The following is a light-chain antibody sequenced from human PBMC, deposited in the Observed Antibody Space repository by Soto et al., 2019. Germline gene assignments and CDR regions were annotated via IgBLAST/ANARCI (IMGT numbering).Light chain of an antibody. J-gene: IGKJ3*01. CDR3: QQYGSSLFT. Sequence: EIVLTQSPGTLSLSPGERATLSCRASQTITNTYLAWYQQKVGQAPRLLIYDVSTRATGIPDRFSGSGSGTDFTLTISRLEPEDFAVYYCQQYGSSLFTFGPGTKVDIK. V-gene: IGKV3-20*01. CDR2: DVS. CDR1: QTITNTY.